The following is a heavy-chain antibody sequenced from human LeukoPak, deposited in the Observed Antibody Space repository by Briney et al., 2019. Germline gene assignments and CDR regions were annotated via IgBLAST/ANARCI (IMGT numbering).Heavy chain of an antibody. CDR2: IYYSGST. Sequence: PSETLSLTCTVSGGSISSDYGSWIRQPPGKGLEWIGYIYYSGSTNYNPSLKSRVTISVDTSKNQFSLKLSSVTAAYTAVYYCARAAIVVVVPAAIQEAFDIWGQGTMVTVSS. D-gene: IGHD2-2*02. CDR1: GGSISSDY. J-gene: IGHJ3*02. V-gene: IGHV4-59*01. CDR3: ARAAIVVVVPAAIQEAFDI.